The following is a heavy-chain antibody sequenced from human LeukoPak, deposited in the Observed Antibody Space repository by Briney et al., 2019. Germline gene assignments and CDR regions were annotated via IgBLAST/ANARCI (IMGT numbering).Heavy chain of an antibody. J-gene: IGHJ5*02. D-gene: IGHD3-3*01. CDR3: ARSTYDFWSGKNWFDP. V-gene: IGHV5-51*01. CDR2: IYPGDSDT. CDR1: GYSFTSHW. Sequence: GESLKISCKGSGYSFTSHWIGWVRQMPGKGLEWMGIIYPGDSDTRYSPSFQGQVTISADKSISTAYLQWSSLKASDTAMYYCARSTYDFWSGKNWFDPWGQGTLVTVSS.